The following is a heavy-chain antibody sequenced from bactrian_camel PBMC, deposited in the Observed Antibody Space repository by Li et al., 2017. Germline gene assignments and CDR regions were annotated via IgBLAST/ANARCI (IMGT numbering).Heavy chain of an antibody. CDR2: LHTGNGRT. V-gene: IGHV3S1*01. CDR1: GGRYSHFC. CDR3: TRDRGLAVPAGSFDY. J-gene: IGHJ6*01. Sequence: HVQLVESGGCSVEAGGSLKLSCVVSGGRYSHFCMGWFRQAPGQGRKAIAHLHTGNGRTDYADSVQGRSTISLDNAENTINLELNSLKTEDTAMYYCTRDRGLAVPAGSFDYWAQGTQVTVS. D-gene: IGHD6*01.